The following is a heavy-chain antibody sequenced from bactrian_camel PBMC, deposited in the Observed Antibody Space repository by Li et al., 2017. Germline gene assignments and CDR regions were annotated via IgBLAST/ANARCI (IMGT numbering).Heavy chain of an antibody. V-gene: IGHV3S53*01. D-gene: IGHD1*01. CDR2: IATLRGNE. CDR1: GGANMKNC. Sequence: VQLVESGGGSVQAGGSLRLSCAVSGGANMKNCMGWFRQAPGKEREGVAAIATLRGNEYYADSVKGRFTISQDKAMKTVYLQMNSLKPEDTAMFHCAIHSGLCYGGGPERRETDFAYWGQGTQVTVS. CDR3: AIHSGLCYGGGPERRETDFAY. J-gene: IGHJ6*01.